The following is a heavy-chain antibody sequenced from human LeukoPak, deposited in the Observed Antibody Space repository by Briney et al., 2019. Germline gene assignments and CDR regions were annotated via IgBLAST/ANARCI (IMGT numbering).Heavy chain of an antibody. D-gene: IGHD3-10*01. CDR2: INHSGST. V-gene: IGHV4-34*01. CDR3: ARRWGFTMVRGVNNWFDP. Sequence: PSETLSLTCAVYGGSFSGYYWSWIRQPPGKGLEWIGEINHSGSTNYNPSLKSRVTISVDTSKNQFSLKPSSVTAADTAVYYCARRWGFTMVRGVNNWFDPWGQGTLVTVSS. CDR1: GGSFSGYY. J-gene: IGHJ5*02.